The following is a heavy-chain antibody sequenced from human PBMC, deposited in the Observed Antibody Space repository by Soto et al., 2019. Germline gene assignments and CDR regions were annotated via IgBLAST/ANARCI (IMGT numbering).Heavy chain of an antibody. V-gene: IGHV1-8*01. Sequence: QVQLVQSGAEVKKPGASVKVSCKASGYTFTSYDINWVRQATGQGLEWMGWMNPNSGNTGYAQKFQGRVTMTRNTSISTAYMELSGLRSEDTAVYYCARLGVTIFGVVPDMDVWGKGTTVTVSS. J-gene: IGHJ6*03. CDR2: MNPNSGNT. CDR1: GYTFTSYD. D-gene: IGHD3-3*01. CDR3: ARLGVTIFGVVPDMDV.